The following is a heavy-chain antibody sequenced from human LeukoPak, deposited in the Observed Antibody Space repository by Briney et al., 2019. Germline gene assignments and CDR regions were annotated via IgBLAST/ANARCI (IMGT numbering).Heavy chain of an antibody. CDR2: MNPNSGIT. V-gene: IGHV1-8*01. CDR1: GYTFTSYD. D-gene: IGHD3-10*01. J-gene: IGHJ5*02. CDR3: ARADITMVRGVIIFNWFDP. Sequence: GASVTVSRKACGYTFTSYDIHWVRQATGQGLEWMGWMNPNSGITGYAQKFQGRVTMTRNTSISTAYMELSSLRSEDTAVYYCARADITMVRGVIIFNWFDPWGQGTLVTVSS.